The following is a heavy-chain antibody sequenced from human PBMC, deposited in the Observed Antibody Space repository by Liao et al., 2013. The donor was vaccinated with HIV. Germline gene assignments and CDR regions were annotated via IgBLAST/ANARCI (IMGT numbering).Heavy chain of an antibody. CDR3: ARTDYDFWSGSFPRYSNYMDV. D-gene: IGHD3-3*01. CDR1: GGSISSGSYY. V-gene: IGHV4-30-4*08. Sequence: QVQLQESGPGLVKPSQTLSLTCTVSGGSISSGSYYWSWIRQPPGKGLEWIGEINHSGSTNYNPSLKSRVTISVDTSKNQFSLKLSSVTAADTAVYYCARTDYDFWSGSFPRYSNYMDVWGEGTTVTVSS. CDR2: INHSGST. J-gene: IGHJ6*03.